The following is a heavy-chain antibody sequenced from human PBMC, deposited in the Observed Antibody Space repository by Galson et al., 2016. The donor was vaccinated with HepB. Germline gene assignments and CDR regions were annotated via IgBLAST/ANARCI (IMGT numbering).Heavy chain of an antibody. Sequence: SLRLSCAASGFTFKNAWMNWVRQAPGKGLEWVGHIKSRTDGGTPDYPAPVKGRFSISREDSKNTLFLQMNSLATQDTAGYYCTKARYCTSISCWLSRKTPYYYYGMDVWGQGTTVTVSS. J-gene: IGHJ6*01. V-gene: IGHV3-15*07. D-gene: IGHD2-2*01. CDR1: GFTFKNAW. CDR2: IKSRTDGGTP. CDR3: TKARYCTSISCWLSRKTPYYYYGMDV.